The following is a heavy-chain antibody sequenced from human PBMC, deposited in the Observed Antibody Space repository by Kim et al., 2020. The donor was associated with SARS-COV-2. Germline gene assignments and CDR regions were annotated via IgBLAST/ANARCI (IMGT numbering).Heavy chain of an antibody. CDR3: TSVPATTSAFWAAFD. J-gene: IGHJ3*02. CDR2: IRSKANSYAT. D-gene: IGHD1-1*01. V-gene: IGHV3-73*01. CDR1: GFTFSGSA. Sequence: GGSLRLSCAASGFTFSGSAIHWVRQASGKGLAWVGRIRSKANSYATTYAASVRGRFSIPRDDSKNTAYLQMNNLKTEDTAVYYCTSVPATTSAFWAAFD.